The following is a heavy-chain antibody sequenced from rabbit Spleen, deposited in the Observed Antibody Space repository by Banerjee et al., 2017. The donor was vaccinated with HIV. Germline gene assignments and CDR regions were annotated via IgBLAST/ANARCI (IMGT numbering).Heavy chain of an antibody. V-gene: IGHV1S7*01. Sequence: QLEESAGGLVQPGGSLKLSCKASGFTLSSYYMNWVRQAPGKGLEWIGYIDPVFGITYYANWVNGRFSISRENAQNTVFLQVTSLTAADTATYFCARETSSGWGIVSFYFSLWGPGTLVTVS. D-gene: IGHD4-1*01. CDR2: IDPVFGIT. CDR1: GFTLSSYY. J-gene: IGHJ4*01. CDR3: ARETSSGWGIVSFYFSL.